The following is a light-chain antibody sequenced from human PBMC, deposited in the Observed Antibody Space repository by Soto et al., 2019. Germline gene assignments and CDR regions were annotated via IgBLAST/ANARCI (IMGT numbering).Light chain of an antibody. Sequence: QSVLTQPPSASGTPGQRVNISCSGSSSNIGSNYVYWYRQFPGTAPKLLIQRNNQRPSGVPARFSGSKSGTSASLAISGLRSEDEADYYCQSYDSSLSGHVVFGGGTKLTVL. V-gene: IGLV1-47*01. J-gene: IGLJ2*01. CDR3: QSYDSSLSGHVV. CDR1: SSNIGSNY. CDR2: RNN.